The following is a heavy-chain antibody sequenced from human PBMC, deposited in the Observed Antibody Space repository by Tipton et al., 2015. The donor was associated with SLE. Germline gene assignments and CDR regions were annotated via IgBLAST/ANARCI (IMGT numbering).Heavy chain of an antibody. J-gene: IGHJ4*02. CDR2: IYYGGTT. Sequence: GSLRLSCAASGFTVSSNYMSWIRQAPGKGLEWVSVIYYGGTTDFADSVKGRFTISTDNSKNTLYRQMNSLRAEDTAVYHCARGGYWSGGSCYSDWGQGTLVTVSS. CDR1: GFTVSSNY. CDR3: ARGGYWSGGSCYSD. D-gene: IGHD2-15*01. V-gene: IGHV3-53*01.